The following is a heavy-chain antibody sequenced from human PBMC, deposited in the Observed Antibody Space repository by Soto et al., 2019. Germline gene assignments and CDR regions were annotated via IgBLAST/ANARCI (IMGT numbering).Heavy chain of an antibody. J-gene: IGHJ4*02. CDR1: GGSISSYY. V-gene: IGHV4-59*01. Sequence: QVQLQESGPGLVKPSETLSLTCTVSGGSISSYYWSWIRQPPGKGLEWIGYIYYSGSTNYNPSIKSRVTISVDTSKNQFSLKLSSVTPEDTAVYYCARASIAARPYFDYWGQGTLVTVSS. CDR2: IYYSGST. D-gene: IGHD6-6*01. CDR3: ARASIAARPYFDY.